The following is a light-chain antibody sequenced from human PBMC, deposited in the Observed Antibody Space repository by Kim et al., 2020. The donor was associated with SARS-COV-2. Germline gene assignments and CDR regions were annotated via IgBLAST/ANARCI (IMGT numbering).Light chain of an antibody. Sequence: PGQSVALSGTGSSSDVGAYNYVSWYQQHPGKAPKLMIYEVSKRPSGVPDRFSGSKSGNTASLTVSGLQAEDEADYFCCSYAGGHSLFGGGTKLTVL. V-gene: IGLV2-8*01. J-gene: IGLJ2*01. CDR3: CSYAGGHSL. CDR1: SSDVGAYNY. CDR2: EVS.